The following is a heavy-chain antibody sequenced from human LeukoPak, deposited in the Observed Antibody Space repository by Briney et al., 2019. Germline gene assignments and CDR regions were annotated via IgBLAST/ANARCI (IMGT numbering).Heavy chain of an antibody. Sequence: SETLSLTCAVYGGSLSDHYWSWIRQPPGMGLEWIGEINHSGETKYNPPLKSRVAMSVDTSKNQFSLELRSVTAADTAMYYCARGQRLDNSWGQGTLVTVSS. V-gene: IGHV4-34*01. J-gene: IGHJ4*02. CDR1: GGSLSDHY. D-gene: IGHD6-25*01. CDR2: INHSGET. CDR3: ARGQRLDNS.